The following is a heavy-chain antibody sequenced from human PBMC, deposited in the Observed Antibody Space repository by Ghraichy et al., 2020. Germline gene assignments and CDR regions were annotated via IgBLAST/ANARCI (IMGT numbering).Heavy chain of an antibody. CDR2: IYYSGST. V-gene: IGHV4-59*08. J-gene: IGHJ4*02. CDR3: ARHFGGFSGRFDY. D-gene: IGHD3-3*01. CDR1: GGSISSYY. Sequence: QTLSLTCTVSGGSISSYYWSWIRQPPGKGLEWIGFIYYSGSTNYNPSLKSRVTISVDTSKNQFSLKLTSVTAADTAVYYCARHFGGFSGRFDYWGQGTLVTVSS.